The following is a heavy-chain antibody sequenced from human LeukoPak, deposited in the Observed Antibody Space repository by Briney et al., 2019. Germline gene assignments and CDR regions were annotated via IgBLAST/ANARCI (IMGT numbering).Heavy chain of an antibody. CDR2: IFHTGST. CDR3: ARDHSSSSEDY. V-gene: IGHV4-38-2*02. D-gene: IGHD6-13*01. CDR1: GYSISSGYY. J-gene: IGHJ4*02. Sequence: SETLSLTCTVSGYSISSGYYWAWIRQPPGKGLEWIGSIFHTGSTYHNPSLKSRVTISVDTSKNQFSLKPNSVTAADTAVYYCARDHSSSSEDYWGQGTLVTVPS.